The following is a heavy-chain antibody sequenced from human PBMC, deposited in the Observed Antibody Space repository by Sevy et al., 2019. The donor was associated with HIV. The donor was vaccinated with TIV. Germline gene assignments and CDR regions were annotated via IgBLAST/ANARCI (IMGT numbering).Heavy chain of an antibody. CDR3: AGSFSSGSYRNWFDP. J-gene: IGHJ5*02. CDR1: GGSMSGYY. CDR2: VYYSGGT. Sequence: SETPSLTCSVSGGSMSGYYWSWIRQIPGKGLEWIGYVYYSGGTNYNPSLKNRVSISVDTSKKQFSLNLRSTTAADTAKYFCAGSFSSGSYRNWFDPWGQGVVVTVSS. V-gene: IGHV4-59*03. D-gene: IGHD1-26*01.